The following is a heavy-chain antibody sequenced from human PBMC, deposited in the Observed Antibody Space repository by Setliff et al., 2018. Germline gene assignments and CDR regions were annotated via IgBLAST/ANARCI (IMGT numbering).Heavy chain of an antibody. J-gene: IGHJ6*02. CDR2: IYYSGST. CDR3: ARVSQLVVLSLYYYYGMDV. Sequence: PSETLSLTCTVSGGSISSSIYYWGWIRRPPGKGLEWIGSIYYSGSTYYNPSLKSRVTISVDTSKNQFSLKLSSVTAADTAVYYCARVSQLVVLSLYYYYGMDVWGQGTTVTVSS. D-gene: IGHD6-6*01. V-gene: IGHV4-39*07. CDR1: GGSISSSIYY.